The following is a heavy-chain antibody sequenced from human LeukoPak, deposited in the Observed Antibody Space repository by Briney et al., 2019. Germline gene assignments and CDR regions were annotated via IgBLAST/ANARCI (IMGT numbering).Heavy chain of an antibody. D-gene: IGHD2-2*01. CDR3: ARDRSVKVVPIISYGMDV. CDR2: ISYDGSNK. V-gene: IGHV3-30*04. J-gene: IGHJ6*02. CDR1: GFTFSSYA. Sequence: GGSLRLSCAASGFTFSSYAMHWVRQAPGKGLEWVAAISYDGSNKYYADSVKGRFTISRDNSKNTLYLQMNSLRAEDTAVYYCARDRSVKVVPIISYGMDVWGQGTTVTVSS.